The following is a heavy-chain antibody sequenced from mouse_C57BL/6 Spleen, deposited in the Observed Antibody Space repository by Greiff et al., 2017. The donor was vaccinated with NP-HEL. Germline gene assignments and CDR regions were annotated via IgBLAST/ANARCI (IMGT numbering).Heavy chain of an antibody. J-gene: IGHJ2*01. CDR2: ISSGSSTI. D-gene: IGHD2-4*01. Sequence: EVKVVESGGGLVKPGGSLKLSCAASGFTFSDYGMHWVRQAPEKGLEWVAYISSGSSTIYYADTVKGRFTISRDNAKNTLFLQMTSLRSEDTAMYYCARPHYDPYAMDYWGQGTTLTVSS. CDR1: GFTFSDYG. V-gene: IGHV5-17*01. CDR3: ARPHYDPYAMDY.